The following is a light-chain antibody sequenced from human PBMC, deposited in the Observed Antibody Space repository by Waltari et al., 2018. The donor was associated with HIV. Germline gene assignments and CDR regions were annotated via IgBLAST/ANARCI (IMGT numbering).Light chain of an antibody. CDR2: RSN. CDR1: SSSLGTNS. V-gene: IGLV1-47*01. Sequence: QSVLTQPPSASGTPGQRVTISCSGSSSSLGTNSVYWCQQLPGTTPNLLIYRSNQRPSGVPDRFSGSKSGTSGSLAISGLRSEDEADYYCAAWDDSLRGWVFGGGTKLTVL. J-gene: IGLJ3*02. CDR3: AAWDDSLRGWV.